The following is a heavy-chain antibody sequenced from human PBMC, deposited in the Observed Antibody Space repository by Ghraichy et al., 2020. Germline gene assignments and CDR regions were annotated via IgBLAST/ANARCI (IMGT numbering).Heavy chain of an antibody. J-gene: IGHJ6*02. CDR1: GFTFRNYS. Sequence: GGSLRLSCAAAGFTFRNYSMNWVRQAPGKGLEWVSSIRTSSLYIVYADSGKGRFTISRDNAKNSMFLEMNRMRGDDTAVYYCERDVAARRIGDYGMDVWGQGPPVTVSS. D-gene: IGHD6-6*01. CDR2: IRTSSLYI. CDR3: ERDVAARRIGDYGMDV. V-gene: IGHV3-21*01.